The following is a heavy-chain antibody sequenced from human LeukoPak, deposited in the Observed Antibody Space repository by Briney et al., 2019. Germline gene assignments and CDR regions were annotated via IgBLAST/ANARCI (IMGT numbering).Heavy chain of an antibody. V-gene: IGHV3-23*01. D-gene: IGHD3-22*01. CDR1: GFSFSSHV. Sequence: GGSLRLSCAASGFSFSSHVMHWVRQAPGKGVEWDSSISGSGGDTYYADSVKGRFTISRDNSKNTLNLQMNSLRAEDTALYYCAKDQNYESSGYYGGFDYWGQGTLVTVSS. CDR3: AKDQNYESSGYYGGFDY. CDR2: ISGSGGDT. J-gene: IGHJ4*02.